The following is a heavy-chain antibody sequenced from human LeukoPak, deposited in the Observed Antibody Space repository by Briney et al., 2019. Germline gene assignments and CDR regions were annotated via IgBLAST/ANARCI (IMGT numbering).Heavy chain of an antibody. CDR1: GYTFTGYY. CDR3: ARARIGYCSSTSCRDAFDI. CDR2: INPNSGGT. J-gene: IGHJ3*02. V-gene: IGHV1-2*02. Sequence: ASVKVSCKASGYTFTGYYMHWVRQAPGQGLEWMGWINPNSGGTNYAQKFQGRVTMTRDTSISTAYMALSRLRSDDTAVYYCARARIGYCSSTSCRDAFDIWGQGTMVTVSS. D-gene: IGHD2-2*01.